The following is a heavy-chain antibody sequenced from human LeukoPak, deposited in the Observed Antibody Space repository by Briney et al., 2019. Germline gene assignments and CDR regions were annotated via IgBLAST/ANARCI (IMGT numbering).Heavy chain of an antibody. CDR2: INPCGGST. CDR3: ARRDYGGNPFDY. CDR1: GYTFTSYY. Sequence: GASVKVSCKASGYTFTSYYMHWVRQAPGQGLEWMGIINPCGGSTSYAQKFQGRVTMTRDMSTSTVYMELSSLRSEDTAVYYCARRDYGGNPFDYWGQGTLVTVSS. V-gene: IGHV1-46*01. D-gene: IGHD4-23*01. J-gene: IGHJ4*02.